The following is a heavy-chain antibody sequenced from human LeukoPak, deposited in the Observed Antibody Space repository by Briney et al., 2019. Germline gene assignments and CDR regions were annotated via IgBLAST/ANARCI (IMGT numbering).Heavy chain of an antibody. CDR3: ARRGSFYDTRGYYYFDS. V-gene: IGHV4-59*08. J-gene: IGHJ4*02. D-gene: IGHD3-22*01. CDR2: IYYSGST. Sequence: PSETLSLTCTVSGGSISGFHWSWIRQPPGEGLEWNGYIYYSGSTNYNPSLKSRVTISVDTSKNQFSLKLSSVTAADTAVYYCARRGSFYDTRGYYYFDSWGQGILVTVSS. CDR1: GGSISGFH.